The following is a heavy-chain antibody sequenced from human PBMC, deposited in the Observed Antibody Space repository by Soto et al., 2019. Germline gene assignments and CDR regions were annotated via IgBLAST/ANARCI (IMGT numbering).Heavy chain of an antibody. J-gene: IGHJ4*02. V-gene: IGHV4-59*08. CDR3: ATSLNMYYFDY. CDR1: GGSISSYY. CDR2: IYYSGST. D-gene: IGHD3-10*02. Sequence: PSDTLSLTCTVSGGSISSYYWIWIRQPPGKGLEWIGYIYYSGSTNYNPSLKSRVTISVDTSKNQFSLKLSSVTAADTAVYYCATSLNMYYFDYWGQGTLVTVSS.